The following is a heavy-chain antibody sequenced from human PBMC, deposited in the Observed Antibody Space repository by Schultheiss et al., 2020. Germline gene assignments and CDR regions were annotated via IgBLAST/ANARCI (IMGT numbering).Heavy chain of an antibody. D-gene: IGHD6-13*01. CDR2: ISWNSCSI. J-gene: IGHJ4*02. CDR1: GFKFSSYW. CDR3: ARDLGIAAAATWGAFDY. Sequence: GGSLRLSCAASGFKFSSYWMSWVRQAPGKGLEWVSGISWNSCSIDYVDSVKGRFTISRDNSKNTLYLQMNSLRAEDTAVYYCARDLGIAAAATWGAFDYWGQGTRVTVSS. V-gene: IGHV3-23*01.